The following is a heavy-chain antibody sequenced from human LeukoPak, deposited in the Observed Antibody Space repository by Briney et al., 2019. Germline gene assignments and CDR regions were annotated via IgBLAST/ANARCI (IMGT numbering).Heavy chain of an antibody. CDR3: AKDDRWLQFCC. V-gene: IGHV3-11*01. Sequence: PGGALRLSCAASGFTFSDSYMTWIRQAPGKGLEWVSYISNSGSSIYYADSVKGRFTISRDNSRNTVYLQMNSLRAEDTAVYYCAKDDRWLQFCCWGQGTLVTVSA. J-gene: IGHJ4*02. CDR1: GFTFSDSY. CDR2: ISNSGSSI. D-gene: IGHD5-24*01.